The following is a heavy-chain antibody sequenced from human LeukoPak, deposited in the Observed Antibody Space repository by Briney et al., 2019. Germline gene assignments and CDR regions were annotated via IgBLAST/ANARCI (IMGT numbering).Heavy chain of an antibody. CDR1: GFTFSSYW. D-gene: IGHD3-16*02. Sequence: GGSLRLSCAASGFTFSSYWMSWVRQAPGKGLEWVANIKQDGSEKYYVDSVKGRFTISRDNAKNSLYLQMSSLRAEDTAVYYCAREGGSSGVWGSYRYTGYFDYWGQGTLVTVSS. CDR3: AREGGSSGVWGSYRYTGYFDY. J-gene: IGHJ4*02. V-gene: IGHV3-7*01. CDR2: IKQDGSEK.